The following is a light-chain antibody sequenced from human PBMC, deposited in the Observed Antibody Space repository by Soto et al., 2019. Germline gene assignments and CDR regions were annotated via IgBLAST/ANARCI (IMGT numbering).Light chain of an antibody. J-gene: IGKJ5*01. CDR3: HHYGSSSS. CDR2: ATS. V-gene: IGKV3-20*01. CDR1: LSVGNNF. Sequence: EIVLTQSPDTLSLSPGERATLSCRASLSVGNNFLAWYQQKPGQAPRLLIYATSSRATGIADRFSGSGSVTDFTITISRLEPDDFAVYFCHHYGSSSSFGQGTRLDMK.